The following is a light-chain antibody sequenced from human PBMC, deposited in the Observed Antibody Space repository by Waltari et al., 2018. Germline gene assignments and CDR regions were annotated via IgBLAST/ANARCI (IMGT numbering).Light chain of an antibody. Sequence: QSPLTQPASVSASPGQSITISCTGTRSDIGNDNLVTWYQQHSGKVPKLLIYDVTQRPSGVSDRFSGSKSGNTASLTISGLQEDDEADYYCCSYAVSSTLVFGGGTKVTVL. V-gene: IGLV2-23*02. J-gene: IGLJ2*01. CDR2: DVT. CDR3: CSYAVSSTLV. CDR1: RSDIGNDNL.